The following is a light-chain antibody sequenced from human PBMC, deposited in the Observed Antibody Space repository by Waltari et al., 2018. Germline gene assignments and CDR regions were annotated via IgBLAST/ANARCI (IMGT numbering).Light chain of an antibody. J-gene: IGKJ1*01. V-gene: IGKV1-39*01. CDR1: QSISSY. CDR2: AAS. Sequence: DIQMTQSPSSLSASVGDRVTITCRASQSISSYLNWYQKKPGTAPKLLIYAASSLQSGVPSRFSGSGSGTDFTLTISSLQPGDFATYYCQQSYAALWTFGYGTKVEI. CDR3: QQSYAALWT.